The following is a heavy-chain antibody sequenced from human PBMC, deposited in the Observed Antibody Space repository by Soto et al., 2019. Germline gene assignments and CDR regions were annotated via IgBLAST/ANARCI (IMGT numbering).Heavy chain of an antibody. D-gene: IGHD3-9*01. V-gene: IGHV1-69*02. CDR3: ARAGQDYDILTGSSYYYGMDV. CDR1: GGTFSSYT. J-gene: IGHJ6*02. CDR2: IIPILGIA. Sequence: SVKVSCKASGGTFSSYTISWVRQAPGQGLEWMGRIIPILGIANYAQKFQGRVTITADKSTSTAYMELSSLRSEDTAVYYCARAGQDYDILTGSSYYYGMDVWG.